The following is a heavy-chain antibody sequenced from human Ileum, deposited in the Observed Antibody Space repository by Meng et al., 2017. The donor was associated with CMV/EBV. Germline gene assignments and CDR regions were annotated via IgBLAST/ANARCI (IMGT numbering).Heavy chain of an antibody. CDR2: IYYSRRT. Sequence: SSNLYWGWIRQPPRRGLKWIGSIYYSRRTYYTPSIKSRITISVDTSKNQFSLKLSSVTAADTAVYYCARIKIQYCSSTSCPYYFDYWGQGTLVTVSS. D-gene: IGHD2-2*01. V-gene: IGHV4-39*07. CDR1: SSNLY. CDR3: ARIKIQYCSSTSCPYYFDY. J-gene: IGHJ4*02.